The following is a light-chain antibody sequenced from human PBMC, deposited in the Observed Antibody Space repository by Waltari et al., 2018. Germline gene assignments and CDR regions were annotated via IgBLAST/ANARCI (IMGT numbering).Light chain of an antibody. V-gene: IGLV3-19*01. Sequence: SSVLTQDPAVSVALGQAVRITCQGDSLRTYYVSWYQQKPGQAPVLISYGKNNRPSGIPDRFSGSGLGATASLTITGAQAEDEADYYCNSRDSSGNHLVFGGGTKLTVL. CDR2: GKN. CDR3: NSRDSSGNHLV. CDR1: SLRTYY. J-gene: IGLJ3*02.